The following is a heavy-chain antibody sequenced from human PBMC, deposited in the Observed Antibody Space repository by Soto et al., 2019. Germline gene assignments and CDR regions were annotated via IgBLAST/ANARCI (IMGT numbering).Heavy chain of an antibody. CDR3: AKRAYDFWSGYGPWFDP. CDR2: ISGSGGST. Sequence: GGSLRLSCAASGFTFSSYAMSWVRQAPGKGLEWVSAISGSGGSTYYADSVKGRFTISRDNSKNTLYLQMNSLRAEDTAVYYCAKRAYDFWSGYGPWFDPWGQGTLVTVSS. D-gene: IGHD3-3*01. CDR1: GFTFSSYA. V-gene: IGHV3-23*01. J-gene: IGHJ5*02.